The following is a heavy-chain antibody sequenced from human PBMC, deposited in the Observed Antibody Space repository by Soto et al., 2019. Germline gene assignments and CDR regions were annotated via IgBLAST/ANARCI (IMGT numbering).Heavy chain of an antibody. CDR1: GYTFTGYY. CDR3: ARASEATTHYYYYGMDV. V-gene: IGHV1-2*04. Sequence: GASVKVSCKASGYTFTGYYMHWVRQAPGQGLEWMGWINPNSGGTNYAQKFQGWVTMTRDTSISTAYMELSRLRSDDTAVYYCARASEATTHYYYYGMDVWGQGATVTV. J-gene: IGHJ6*02. CDR2: INPNSGGT. D-gene: IGHD5-12*01.